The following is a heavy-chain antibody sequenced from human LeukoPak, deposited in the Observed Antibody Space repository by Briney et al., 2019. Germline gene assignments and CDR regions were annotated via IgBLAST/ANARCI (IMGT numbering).Heavy chain of an antibody. Sequence: ASVKVSCKASGYTLISYGISWVRQAPGQGLEWMGWISAHNGNTDYAQKLQGRVTMTTDTSTSTAYMELRSLRSDDTAVYYCARVGIQLWLLDYWGQGTLVTVSS. CDR2: ISAHNGNT. CDR1: GYTLISYG. J-gene: IGHJ4*02. CDR3: ARVGIQLWLLDY. V-gene: IGHV1-18*01. D-gene: IGHD5-18*01.